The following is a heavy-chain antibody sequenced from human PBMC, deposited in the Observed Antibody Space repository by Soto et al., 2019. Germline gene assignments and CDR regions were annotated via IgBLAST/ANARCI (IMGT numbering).Heavy chain of an antibody. J-gene: IGHJ4*02. CDR1: GVSVTGYY. Sequence: SETLSLTCSVSGVSVTGYYWTWIRHSPGRGLEWIGYVYHTGNTYYNPSLKSRVTISLDTSKNQVSLRLRSVTAADTAVYYCAREQYNWKLWGQGTLVTVSS. CDR3: AREQYNWKL. D-gene: IGHD1-20*01. V-gene: IGHV4-59*02. CDR2: VYHTGNT.